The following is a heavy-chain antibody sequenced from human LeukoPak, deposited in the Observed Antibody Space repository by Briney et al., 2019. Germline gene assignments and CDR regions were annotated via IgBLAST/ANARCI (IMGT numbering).Heavy chain of an antibody. CDR3: AKELDILTGYYLRPDAFDI. D-gene: IGHD3-9*01. V-gene: IGHV4-4*07. CDR2: IYTSGST. Sequence: SETLSLICSVSGGSISGYYWSWIRRPAGKGLEWIGRIYTSGSTNYNPSLKSRVTMSVDTSKNQFSLKLSYVTAADTAVYYCAKELDILTGYYLRPDAFDIWGQGTMVTVSS. CDR1: GGSISGYY. J-gene: IGHJ3*02.